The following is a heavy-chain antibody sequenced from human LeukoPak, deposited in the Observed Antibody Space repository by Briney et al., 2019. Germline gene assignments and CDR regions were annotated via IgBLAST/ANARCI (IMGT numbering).Heavy chain of an antibody. Sequence: GGSLRLSCAASGFTFSSYSMNWVRQAPGKGLEWVSYISSSSSTIYYADSVKGRFTISRDNAKNSLYLQMNSLRAEDTAVYYCARNTDSGSYYGFDYWGQGTLVTVSS. D-gene: IGHD1-26*01. J-gene: IGHJ4*02. CDR2: ISSSSSTI. CDR1: GFTFSSYS. V-gene: IGHV3-48*04. CDR3: ARNTDSGSYYGFDY.